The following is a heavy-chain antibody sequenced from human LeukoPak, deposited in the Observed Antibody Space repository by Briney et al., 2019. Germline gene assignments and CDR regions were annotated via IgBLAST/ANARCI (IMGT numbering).Heavy chain of an antibody. CDR1: GGSISSYY. CDR3: ARDLSEYSSGWYPDY. CDR2: IYTSGST. V-gene: IGHV4-4*07. Sequence: SKTLSLTCTVSGGSISSYYWSWIRQPAGKGLEWIGRIYTSGSTNYNPSLKSRVTMSVDTSKNQFSLKLSSVTAADTAVYYCARDLSEYSSGWYPDYWGQGTLVTVSS. J-gene: IGHJ4*02. D-gene: IGHD6-19*01.